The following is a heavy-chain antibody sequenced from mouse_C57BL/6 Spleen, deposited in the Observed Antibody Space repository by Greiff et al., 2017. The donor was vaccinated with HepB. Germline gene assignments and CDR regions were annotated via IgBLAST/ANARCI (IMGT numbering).Heavy chain of an antibody. D-gene: IGHD1-1*01. J-gene: IGHJ2*01. Sequence: EVQLQHSGPELVKPGASVKISCKASGYTFTDYYMHWVKQSHGQSLEWIGDLNPNNGGTSYNQKFKGKATLTVDKSSSTAYRELRSLTSEDSAVYYCERDYGSSLDDWGQGTTLTVSS. CDR2: LNPNNGGT. V-gene: IGHV1-26*01. CDR1: GYTFTDYY. CDR3: ERDYGSSLDD.